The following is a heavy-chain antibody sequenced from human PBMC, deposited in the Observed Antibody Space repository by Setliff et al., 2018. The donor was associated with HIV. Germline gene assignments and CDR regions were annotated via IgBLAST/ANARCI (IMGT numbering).Heavy chain of an antibody. D-gene: IGHD3-3*01. Sequence: RASVKVSCKASGYTFNNYGVSWVRQAPGQGLEWMGWISNFDRSINYDDKFECRITMTTDTSTSTAYMELSGLISDDTAVYFCARAPRIFPEFNNPHPHFDHWGQGTLVTVSS. CDR1: GYTFNNYG. V-gene: IGHV1-18*01. J-gene: IGHJ4*02. CDR3: ARAPRIFPEFNNPHPHFDH. CDR2: ISNFDRSI.